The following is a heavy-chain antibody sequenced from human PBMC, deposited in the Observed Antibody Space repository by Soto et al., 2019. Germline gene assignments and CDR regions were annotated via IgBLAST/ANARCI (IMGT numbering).Heavy chain of an antibody. J-gene: IGHJ4*02. D-gene: IGHD3-10*01. Sequence: ASVKVSCKVSGYTLTELSMHWVRQAPGKGLEWMGIINPSGGSTSYAQKFQGRVTMTRDTSTSTVYMELSSLRSEDTAVYYCAREYRGIPNSYYFDYWGQGTLVTVSS. V-gene: IGHV1-46*03. CDR1: GYTLTELS. CDR3: AREYRGIPNSYYFDY. CDR2: INPSGGST.